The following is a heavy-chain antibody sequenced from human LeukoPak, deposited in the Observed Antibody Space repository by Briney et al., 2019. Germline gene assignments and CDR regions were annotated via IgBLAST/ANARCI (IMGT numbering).Heavy chain of an antibody. CDR2: ISWNSGSI. J-gene: IGHJ4*02. D-gene: IGHD3-10*01. CDR3: AKSVGFGDEGY. V-gene: IGHV3-9*01. CDR1: GFTFDDYA. Sequence: GGSLSLSCAASGFTFDDYAMHWVRQAPGKGLEWVSGISWNSGSIGYADSVKGRFTISRDNSKNTLYLQMNSLRAEDTAVYYCAKSVGFGDEGYWGQGTLVTVSS.